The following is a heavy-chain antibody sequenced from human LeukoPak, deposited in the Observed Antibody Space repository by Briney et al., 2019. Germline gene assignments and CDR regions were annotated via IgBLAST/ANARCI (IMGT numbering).Heavy chain of an antibody. V-gene: IGHV1-2*02. J-gene: IGHJ4*02. CDR2: INPNSGGT. Sequence: ASVKVSCKASGYTFTGYYMHWVRQAPGQGLEWMGWINPNSGGTNYAQKFQGRVTMTRDTSISTAYMELSRLRSDDAAVYYCARGWLPSSYYFDYWGQGTLVTVSS. CDR3: ARGWLPSSYYFDY. D-gene: IGHD2-15*01. CDR1: GYTFTGYY.